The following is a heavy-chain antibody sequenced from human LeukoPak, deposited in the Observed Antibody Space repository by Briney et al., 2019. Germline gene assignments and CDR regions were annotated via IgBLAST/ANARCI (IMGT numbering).Heavy chain of an antibody. D-gene: IGHD6-13*01. CDR1: DGSIRSYY. CDR2: IYHSGST. V-gene: IGHV4-59*12. Sequence: SETLSLTCTVSDGSIRSYYWSWIRQPPGKGLEWIGYIYHSGSTYYNPPLKSRVTISVDRSKNQFSLKLSSVTAADTAVYYCARTAAEGFDYWGQGTLVTVSS. CDR3: ARTAAEGFDY. J-gene: IGHJ4*02.